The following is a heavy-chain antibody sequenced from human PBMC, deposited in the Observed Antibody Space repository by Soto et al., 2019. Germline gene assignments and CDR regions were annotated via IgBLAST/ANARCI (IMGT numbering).Heavy chain of an antibody. V-gene: IGHV4-4*02. CDR2: IFHVGST. CDR1: GGSISTNQW. Sequence: QVHLQESGPGLVKPSGTLSLTCAVSGGSISTNQWWNWVRQAPGKGLEWIGGIFHVGSTNYNPSLKSRVIISVDKSKNQFSLNLSSVTAADTAVYYCARLQPDTSGYYFDHWGQGALVTVSS. J-gene: IGHJ4*02. CDR3: ARLQPDTSGYYFDH. D-gene: IGHD3-3*01.